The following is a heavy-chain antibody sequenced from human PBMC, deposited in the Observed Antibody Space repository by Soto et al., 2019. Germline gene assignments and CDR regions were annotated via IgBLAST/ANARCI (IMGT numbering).Heavy chain of an antibody. Sequence: VSLGLCCAASGFTFSIYSMGGGRQAPGQGLEWVSYISSSSSTIYYADSVKGRFTISRDNAKDSLYLQMNSLRAEDTAVYYCAREGDSSGWYSLDFDIWGQATMATGSS. D-gene: IGHD6-19*01. CDR2: ISSSSSTI. CDR3: AREGDSSGWYSLDFDI. J-gene: IGHJ3*02. CDR1: GFTFSIYS. V-gene: IGHV3-48*01.